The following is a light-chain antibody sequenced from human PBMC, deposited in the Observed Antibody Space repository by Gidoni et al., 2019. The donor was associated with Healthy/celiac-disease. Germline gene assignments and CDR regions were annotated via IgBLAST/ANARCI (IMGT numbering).Light chain of an antibody. Sequence: DIQMTQSPSSLSASVGDRVTITCQASQDISNYLNWYQQKPGQDPKLLIYDASNLETGVPSRFSGSGSGTDFTFTISSLQPEDIATYYCQQYDNLLSMCSFGQGTKLEIK. CDR2: DAS. CDR3: QQYDNLLSMCS. V-gene: IGKV1-33*01. CDR1: QDISNY. J-gene: IGKJ2*04.